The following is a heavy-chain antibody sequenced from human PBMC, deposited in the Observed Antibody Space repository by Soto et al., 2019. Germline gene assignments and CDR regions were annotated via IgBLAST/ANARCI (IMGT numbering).Heavy chain of an antibody. J-gene: IGHJ6*01. CDR2: IWYDGSNK. CDR3: AREGCSSTSCYYYYYYGMDV. Sequence: QVQLVESGGGVVQPGRSLRLSCAASGFTFSSYGMHWVRQAPGKGLEWVAVIWYDGSNKYYADSVKGRFTISRDNSKNTLYLQMNSLRAEDTAVYYCAREGCSSTSCYYYYYYGMDVW. V-gene: IGHV3-33*01. CDR1: GFTFSSYG. D-gene: IGHD2-2*01.